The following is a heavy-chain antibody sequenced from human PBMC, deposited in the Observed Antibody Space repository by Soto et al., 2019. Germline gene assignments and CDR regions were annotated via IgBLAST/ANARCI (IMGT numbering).Heavy chain of an antibody. V-gene: IGHV3-23*01. CDR2: ISGSGGST. J-gene: IGHJ4*02. Sequence: GGSLRLSCAASGFTFSSYAMSWVRQAPGKGLEWVSAISGSGGSTYYADSVKGRFTISRDNSKNTLYLQMNSLRAEDTAVYYCAKEGPHDSSGYYPVFDYWGQGTLVTVSS. D-gene: IGHD3-22*01. CDR1: GFTFSSYA. CDR3: AKEGPHDSSGYYPVFDY.